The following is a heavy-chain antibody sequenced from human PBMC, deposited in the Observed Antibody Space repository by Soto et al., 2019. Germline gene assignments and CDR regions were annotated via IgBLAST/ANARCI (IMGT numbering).Heavy chain of an antibody. CDR2: IKQDGSEK. V-gene: IGHV3-7*01. J-gene: IGHJ4*02. D-gene: IGHD3-9*01. CDR3: AGGGTGFFPQYYFDR. Sequence: EVQLVESGGGLVQPGGSLRLSCAASGFTFDSYWMSWVRQAPGKGLEWVANIKQDGSEKYYVDSVKGRFTISRDNAQNFLYLQMNSLGAGDTAGYYCAGGGTGFFPQYYFDRWGQGTLVTVSS. CDR1: GFTFDSYW.